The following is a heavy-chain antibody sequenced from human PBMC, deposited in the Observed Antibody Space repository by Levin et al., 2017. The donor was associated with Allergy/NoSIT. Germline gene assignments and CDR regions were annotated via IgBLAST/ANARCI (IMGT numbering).Heavy chain of an antibody. CDR2: IYWDDEK. CDR3: AHTSPGAWDWYFDR. D-gene: IGHD1-26*01. V-gene: IGHV2-5*02. CDR1: GFSLTTGGVG. Sequence: SGPTLVKPTQTLTLTCSFSGFSLTTGGVGVGWIRQPPGKALEWLALIYWDDEKRYSPSLKSSLSVTKDTSKNQLVLTMTTMDPVDTATSYCAHTSPGAWDWYFDRESRGTLVTVSS. J-gene: IGHJ2*01.